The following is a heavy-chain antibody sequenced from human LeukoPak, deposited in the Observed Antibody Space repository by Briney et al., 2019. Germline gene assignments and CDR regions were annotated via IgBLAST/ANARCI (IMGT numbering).Heavy chain of an antibody. J-gene: IGHJ4*02. CDR2: FNLNTGDT. V-gene: IGHV1-2*02. Sequence: GASVTVSFKSSVFTVIVYYMHWVRQAPGQGLEWMGWFNLNTGDTDYAPKFQGRVTMTRDTSITTAYMELSRLRYDDTAVYYCARDQPALDYWGRGTLVTVSS. CDR1: VFTVIVYY. CDR3: ARDQPALDY.